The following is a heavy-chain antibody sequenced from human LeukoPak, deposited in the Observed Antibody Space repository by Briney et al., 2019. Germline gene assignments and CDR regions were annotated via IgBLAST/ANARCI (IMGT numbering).Heavy chain of an antibody. CDR2: IYESGDT. D-gene: IGHD6-19*01. CDR1: GVSIDSNTYY. V-gene: IGHV4-39*07. CDR3: ARDGGQWLVVGNFDY. Sequence: PSETLSLTCSVSGVSIDSNTYYWGWIRQSPGKGLEWIGSIYESGDTNYNPSLKSRVTISVDTSKNQFSLKLSSVTAADTAVYYCARDGGQWLVVGNFDYWGQGTLVTVSS. J-gene: IGHJ4*02.